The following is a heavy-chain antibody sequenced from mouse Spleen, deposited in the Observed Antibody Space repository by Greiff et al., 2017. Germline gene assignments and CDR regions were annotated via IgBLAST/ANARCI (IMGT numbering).Heavy chain of an antibody. CDR1: GFTFTDYY. J-gene: IGHJ4*01. CDR3: ASASYYGKEDYAMDY. Sequence: EVQGVESGGGLVQPGGSLSLSCAASGFTFTDYYMSWVRQPPGKALEWLGFIRNKANGYTTEYSASVKGRFTISRDNSQSILYLQMNALRAEDSATYYCASASYYGKEDYAMDYWGQGTSVTVSS. V-gene: IGHV7-3*01. CDR2: IRNKANGYTT. D-gene: IGHD1-1*01.